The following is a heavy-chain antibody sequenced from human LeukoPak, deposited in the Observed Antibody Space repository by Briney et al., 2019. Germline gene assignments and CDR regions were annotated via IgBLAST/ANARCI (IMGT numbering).Heavy chain of an antibody. CDR2: ISSSSSYI. CDR3: AKEGGIAAAGSIDY. D-gene: IGHD6-13*01. V-gene: IGHV3-21*01. Sequence: GGSLRLSCAASGFSFSSYSMNWVRQAPGKGLEWVSSISSSSSYIYYADSVKGRFTISRDNSKNTLYLQMNSLRAEDTAVYYCAKEGGIAAAGSIDYWGQGTLVTVSS. CDR1: GFSFSSYS. J-gene: IGHJ4*02.